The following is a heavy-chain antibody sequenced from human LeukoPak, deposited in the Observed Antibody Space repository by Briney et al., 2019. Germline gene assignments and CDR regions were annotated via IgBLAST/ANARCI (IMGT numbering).Heavy chain of an antibody. CDR2: ISAYNGNT. CDR3: ARDLPRSSGWNKGLDY. D-gene: IGHD6-19*01. Sequence: GASVKVSCKASGYTFTSYGISWVRQAPGQGLEWMGWISAYNGNTNYAQKLQGRVTMTTDTSTSTAYMELRSLTSDDTAVYYCARDLPRSSGWNKGLDYWGQGTQVTVSS. V-gene: IGHV1-18*01. J-gene: IGHJ4*02. CDR1: GYTFTSYG.